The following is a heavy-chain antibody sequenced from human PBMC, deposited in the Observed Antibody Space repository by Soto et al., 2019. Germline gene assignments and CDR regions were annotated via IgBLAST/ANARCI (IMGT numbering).Heavy chain of an antibody. J-gene: IGHJ4*02. V-gene: IGHV4-31*03. CDR1: GGSISSGGYY. Sequence: PSETLSLTCTVSGGSISSGGYYWSWIRQHPGKGLEWIGYIYYSGSTYYNPSLKSRVTISVDTSKNQFSLKLSSVTAADTAVYYCARDLGGNPYYFDYWGQGTLVTVSS. CDR3: ARDLGGNPYYFDY. D-gene: IGHD2-15*01. CDR2: IYYSGST.